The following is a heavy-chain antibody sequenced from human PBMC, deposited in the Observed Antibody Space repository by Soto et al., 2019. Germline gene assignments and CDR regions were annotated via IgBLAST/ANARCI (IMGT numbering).Heavy chain of an antibody. CDR1: GFTYNNYA. J-gene: IGHJ4*02. CDR2: ISSSGYSA. Sequence: EVQLLESGGALVQPGVSLSLSCAASGFTYNNYAMGWVRQAPGKGLEWVSAISSSGYSAYYADSVKGRFTISRDNSRNTMFLQMNKLSAEDTAVYYCAKGSVVVAANFDSWGQGTQVTVSS. D-gene: IGHD2-21*02. CDR3: AKGSVVVAANFDS. V-gene: IGHV3-23*01.